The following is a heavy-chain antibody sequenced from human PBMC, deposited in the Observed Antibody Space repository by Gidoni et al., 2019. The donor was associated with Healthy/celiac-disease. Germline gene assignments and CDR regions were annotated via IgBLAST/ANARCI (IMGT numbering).Heavy chain of an antibody. D-gene: IGHD4-17*01. Sequence: VKLQQWGAGLLKPSETLSLTCAVYGGSFSGYYWSWIRQPPGKGLEWIGEINHSGSTNYNPSLKSRVTISVDTSKNQFSLKLSSVTAADTAVYYCASQDYGDYVAWGQGTLVTVSS. CDR1: GGSFSGYY. CDR3: ASQDYGDYVA. V-gene: IGHV4-34*01. CDR2: INHSGST. J-gene: IGHJ4*02.